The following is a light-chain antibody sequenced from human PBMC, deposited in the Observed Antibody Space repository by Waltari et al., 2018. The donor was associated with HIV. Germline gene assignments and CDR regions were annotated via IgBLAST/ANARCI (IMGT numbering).Light chain of an antibody. CDR2: LGS. CDR1: QSLLHSNGYNY. CDR3: MQALQTPLT. J-gene: IGKJ4*01. Sequence: SISCRSSQSLLHSNGYNYLDWYLQKPGQSPQLLIYLGSNRASGVPDRFSGSGSGTDFTLKISRVEAEDVGVYYCMQALQTPLTFGGGTKVEIK. V-gene: IGKV2-28*01.